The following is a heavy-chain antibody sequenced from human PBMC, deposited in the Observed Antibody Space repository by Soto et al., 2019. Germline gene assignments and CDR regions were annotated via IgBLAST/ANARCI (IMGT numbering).Heavy chain of an antibody. Sequence: QVQLVESGGGLVKPGGSLRLSCAASGFTFSDYYMSWIRQAPGKGLEWVSYISSSGSTIYYADSVKGRFTISRDNAKNSLYLEMNSLRSGDTAVYYCARPEKQWVDAFDIWGQGTMVTVSS. D-gene: IGHD6-19*01. CDR3: ARPEKQWVDAFDI. V-gene: IGHV3-11*01. CDR2: ISSSGSTI. CDR1: GFTFSDYY. J-gene: IGHJ3*02.